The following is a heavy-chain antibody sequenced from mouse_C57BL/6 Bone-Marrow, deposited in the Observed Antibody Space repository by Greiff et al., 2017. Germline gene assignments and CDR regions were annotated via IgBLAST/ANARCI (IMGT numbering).Heavy chain of an antibody. CDR3: ARFYYDYDGFAY. Sequence: QVQLQQSGAELARPGASVKLSCKASGYTFTSYGISWVKQRTGQGLEWIGEIYPRSGNTYYNEKFKGKATLTADKSSSTAYMELRSLTSEDSAGYFWARFYYDYDGFAYWGQGTLVTVSA. CDR2: IYPRSGNT. V-gene: IGHV1-81*01. CDR1: GYTFTSYG. D-gene: IGHD2-4*01. J-gene: IGHJ3*01.